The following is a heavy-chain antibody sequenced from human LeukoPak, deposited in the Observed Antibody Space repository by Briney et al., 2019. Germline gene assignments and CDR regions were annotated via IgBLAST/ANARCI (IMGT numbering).Heavy chain of an antibody. Sequence: SQTLSLTCAISGDSASSNSAAWNWIRQSPSRGLEWLGRTYYRSKWYNDYAVSVKSRITINPDTSKNQFSLQLNSVTPEDTAVYYCARDSREVGRYYYGMDVWGQGTTVTVSS. J-gene: IGHJ6*02. CDR2: TYYRSKWYN. CDR3: ARDSREVGRYYYGMDV. V-gene: IGHV6-1*01. CDR1: GDSASSNSAA. D-gene: IGHD1-14*01.